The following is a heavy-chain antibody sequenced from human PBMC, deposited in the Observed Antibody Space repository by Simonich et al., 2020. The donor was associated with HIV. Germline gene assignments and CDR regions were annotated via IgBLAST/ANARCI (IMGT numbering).Heavy chain of an antibody. Sequence: QVQLVQSGAEVKKPGASVKVSCMASGYTFTGYYMHWVRQAPGQGLEWMGWINTNSGGTNYAQKFQGRVTMTRDTSIRTAYMELSRLRSDDTALYYCARGLSTGAYYFDYWGQGTLVTVSS. D-gene: IGHD7-27*01. J-gene: IGHJ4*02. V-gene: IGHV1-2*02. CDR1: GYTFTGYY. CDR3: ARGLSTGAYYFDY. CDR2: INTNSGGT.